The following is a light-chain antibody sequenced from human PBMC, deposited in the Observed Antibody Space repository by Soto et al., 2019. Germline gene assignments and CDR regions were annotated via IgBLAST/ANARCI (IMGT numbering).Light chain of an antibody. Sequence: EIVLTQSPATLSLSPGERATLSCRASQSVNSYLAWYQQKPGQAPKLLIYDASNMATGIPPRLSGSGSGTDFALTISSLVPEDFAVYYCQQRSNWPPSTFGQGTRLEIK. CDR3: QQRSNWPPST. CDR2: DAS. J-gene: IGKJ5*01. V-gene: IGKV3-11*01. CDR1: QSVNSY.